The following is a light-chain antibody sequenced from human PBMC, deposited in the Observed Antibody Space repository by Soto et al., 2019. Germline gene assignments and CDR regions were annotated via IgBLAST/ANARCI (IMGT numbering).Light chain of an antibody. CDR3: QQYGSSPRT. J-gene: IGKJ1*01. V-gene: IGKV3-20*01. CDR2: GAS. Sequence: EIVLTQSPGTLSLSPGERATLSCRASQSVSSSYLAWYQQTPGQAPRLLIYGASSRATGIPDRFSGSGSGTDFPLTISRLEPEDFAVYYCQQYGSSPRTFGQGTKVDI. CDR1: QSVSSSY.